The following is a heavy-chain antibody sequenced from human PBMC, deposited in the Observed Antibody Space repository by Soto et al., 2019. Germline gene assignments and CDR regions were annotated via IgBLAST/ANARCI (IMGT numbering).Heavy chain of an antibody. J-gene: IGHJ3*01. V-gene: IGHV3-30*18. D-gene: IGHD3-10*01. CDR2: ISYNGTNK. CDR3: AKKNTSGRRPSALDV. Sequence: GGSLRLSCAASGFIFSNYGMHWVRQAPGQGLEWVALISYNGTNKYYADSVKGRFTVSRDNSRNRLYLEMDSLRPEDTGFYFCAKKNTSGRRPSALDVWGQGTLVTVSS. CDR1: GFIFSNYG.